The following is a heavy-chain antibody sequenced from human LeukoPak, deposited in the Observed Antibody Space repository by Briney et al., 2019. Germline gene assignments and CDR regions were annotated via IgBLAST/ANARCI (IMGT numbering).Heavy chain of an antibody. J-gene: IGHJ6*03. D-gene: IGHD3-10*01. CDR3: AKGGSGGSGSYYNLGYYYYYMDV. Sequence: SVKVSCKASGGTFSSYAISWVRQAPGQGLEWMGGIIPIFGTANYAQKFQGRVTITADESTSTAYMELSSLRSEDTAVYYCAKGGSGGSGSYYNLGYYYYYMDVWGKGTTVTVSS. CDR1: GGTFSSYA. V-gene: IGHV1-69*01. CDR2: IIPIFGTA.